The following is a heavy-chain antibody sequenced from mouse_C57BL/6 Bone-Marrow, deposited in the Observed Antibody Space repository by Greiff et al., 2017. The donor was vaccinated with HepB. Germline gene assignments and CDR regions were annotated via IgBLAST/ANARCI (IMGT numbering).Heavy chain of an antibody. CDR3: ARSQIYYGNLFDY. J-gene: IGHJ2*01. Sequence: EVNLMESGGGLVKPGGSLKLSCAASGFTFSSYAMSWVRQTPEKRLEWVATISDGGSYTYYPDNVKGRFTISRDNAKNNLYLQMSHLKSEDTAMYYCARSQIYYGNLFDYWGQGTTLTVSS. D-gene: IGHD2-1*01. V-gene: IGHV5-4*03. CDR1: GFTFSSYA. CDR2: ISDGGSYT.